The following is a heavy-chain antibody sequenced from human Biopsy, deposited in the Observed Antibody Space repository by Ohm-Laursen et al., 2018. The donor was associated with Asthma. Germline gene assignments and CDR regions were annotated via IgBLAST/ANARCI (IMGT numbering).Heavy chain of an antibody. CDR1: GGTFSNFA. D-gene: IGHD4-17*01. CDR2: HDHEEGGT. CDR3: ASDFPKDYVRYNFQF. Sequence: VKISCKAPGGTFSNFAISWVRQAPGQGLEWMGGHDHEEGGTVNARRFQGRVTMTEDTSTDTAYMELSSLSSDDTAVYYCASDFPKDYVRYNFQFWGQGTLVTVSS. V-gene: IGHV1-24*01. J-gene: IGHJ4*02.